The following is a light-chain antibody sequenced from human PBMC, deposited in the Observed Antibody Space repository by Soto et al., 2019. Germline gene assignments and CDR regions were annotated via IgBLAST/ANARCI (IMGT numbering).Light chain of an antibody. V-gene: IGKV3-20*01. CDR1: KSVYSSY. CDR2: GAS. J-gene: IGKJ4*01. Sequence: EVVLTQSPGTLSLSPGERVTLSCRAIKSVYSSYLSWYQQRPGQAPRLLIYGASSSATGIPDRFTGSGSGTDFTLTITRLEPEDFAVYYCKQYGSXLLSCGGGTKV. CDR3: KQYGSXLLS.